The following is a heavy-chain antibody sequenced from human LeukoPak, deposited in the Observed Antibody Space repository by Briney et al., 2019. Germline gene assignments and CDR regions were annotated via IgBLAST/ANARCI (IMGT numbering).Heavy chain of an antibody. CDR3: ARAGFVTYDSSGYWSYFQH. CDR1: GYTFTGYY. Sequence: ASVKVSCKASGYTFTGYYMHWVRQAPGQGLEWMGWINPNSGGTNYAQKFQGRVTMTRDTSISTAYMELSSLRSEDTAVYYCARAGFVTYDSSGYWSYFQHWGQGTLVTVSS. V-gene: IGHV1-2*02. CDR2: INPNSGGT. J-gene: IGHJ1*01. D-gene: IGHD3-22*01.